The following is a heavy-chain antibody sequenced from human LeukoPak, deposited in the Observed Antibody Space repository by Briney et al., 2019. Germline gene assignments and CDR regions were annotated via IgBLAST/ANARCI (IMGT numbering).Heavy chain of an antibody. V-gene: IGHV1-69*01. CDR3: ATYGDYRDFDY. Sequence: ASVKVSCKASGGTFSSYAISWVRQPPGQGLEWMGGIIPIFGTANYAQKFQRRVTITADEYTSPAYMELSSLRSDDTAVYYCATYGDYRDFDYWGQGTLVTVSS. CDR1: GGTFSSYA. J-gene: IGHJ4*02. CDR2: IIPIFGTA. D-gene: IGHD4-17*01.